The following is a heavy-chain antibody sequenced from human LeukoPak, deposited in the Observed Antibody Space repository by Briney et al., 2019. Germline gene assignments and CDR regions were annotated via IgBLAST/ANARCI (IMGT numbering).Heavy chain of an antibody. J-gene: IGHJ3*02. Sequence: GASLRLSCAASGFTFSSYGMSWVRQAPGKGLEWVSAISSSTGLTYYADSVKGRFTISRDNSKYTLYMQMNSLRAEDTAVYYCAKDHLPYYDSNAFDIWGQGTMVTVSS. CDR3: AKDHLPYYDSNAFDI. D-gene: IGHD3-22*01. CDR2: ISSSTGLT. CDR1: GFTFSSYG. V-gene: IGHV3-23*01.